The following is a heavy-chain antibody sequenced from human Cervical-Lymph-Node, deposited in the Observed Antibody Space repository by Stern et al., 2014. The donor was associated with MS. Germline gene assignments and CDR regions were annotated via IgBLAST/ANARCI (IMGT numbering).Heavy chain of an antibody. V-gene: IGHV3-74*01. Sequence: VQLVESGGGLVRPGGSLRLSCAASGFTFSSYWMHWVRQAPGKGLVWVSRIRSDGSSTNYADSVKGRFTISRDNAKNTLSLQMYSLRAEDTAVYYCARDTWSSYGLYYFDRWGQGTLVTVSS. CDR3: ARDTWSSYGLYYFDR. CDR2: IRSDGSST. CDR1: GFTFSSYW. J-gene: IGHJ4*02. D-gene: IGHD3-10*01.